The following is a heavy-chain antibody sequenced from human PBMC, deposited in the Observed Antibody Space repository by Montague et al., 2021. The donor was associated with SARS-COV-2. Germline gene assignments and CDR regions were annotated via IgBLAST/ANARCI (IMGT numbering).Heavy chain of an antibody. CDR3: ARGFELLGDDY. CDR1: GGSISSGGYY. J-gene: IGHJ4*02. D-gene: IGHD3-10*01. V-gene: IGHV4-31*03. CDR2: IYYSGSI. Sequence: TLSLTCTVSGGSISSGGYYWSWIRQHPGKGLEWIGYIYYSGSIYYNPSLKSRVTISVDTSKNQFSLKLSSVTAADTAVYYCARGFELLGDDYWGQGTLVTVSS.